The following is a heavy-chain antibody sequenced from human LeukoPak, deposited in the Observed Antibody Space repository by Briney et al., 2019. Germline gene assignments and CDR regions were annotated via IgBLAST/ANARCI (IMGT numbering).Heavy chain of an antibody. V-gene: IGHV5-51*01. Sequence: GESLMISCKGSGYSFTSYWIGWVRQMPGKGLEWMGIIYPGDSDTRYSPSFQGQVTISADKSISTAYLQWSSLKASDTAMYYCARQTPDCSSTSCYTAYYYYMDVWGKGTTVTVSS. CDR1: GYSFTSYW. J-gene: IGHJ6*03. CDR3: ARQTPDCSSTSCYTAYYYYMDV. D-gene: IGHD2-2*02. CDR2: IYPGDSDT.